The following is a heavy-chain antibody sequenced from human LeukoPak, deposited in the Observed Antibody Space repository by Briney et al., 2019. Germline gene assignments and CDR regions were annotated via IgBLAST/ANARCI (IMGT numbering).Heavy chain of an antibody. CDR1: GGSLSSGGYY. V-gene: IGHV4-31*03. D-gene: IGHD3-10*01. Sequence: PSETLSLTCTVSGGSLSSGGYYWSWIRQHPGTGLEWIGYIYYSGSTYYNPSLKSRVTISVDTSKNQFSLKLSSVTAADTAVYYCARGAGFGEPRLDYWGQGTLVTVSS. CDR2: IYYSGST. CDR3: ARGAGFGEPRLDY. J-gene: IGHJ4*02.